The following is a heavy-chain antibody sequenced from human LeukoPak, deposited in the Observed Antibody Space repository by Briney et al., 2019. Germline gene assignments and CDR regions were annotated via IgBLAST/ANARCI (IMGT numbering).Heavy chain of an antibody. D-gene: IGHD1-20*01. J-gene: IGHJ5*02. CDR3: ARHGHNWNRYNWFDP. Sequence: GESLKISCKGSGYSFTSYWIGWVRQMPGKGLEWMGIIYPGDSDTRYSPSFQGQVTISADKSISTAYLQWSSLKASDTAMHYCARHGHNWNRYNWFDPWGQGTLVTVSS. V-gene: IGHV5-51*01. CDR2: IYPGDSDT. CDR1: GYSFTSYW.